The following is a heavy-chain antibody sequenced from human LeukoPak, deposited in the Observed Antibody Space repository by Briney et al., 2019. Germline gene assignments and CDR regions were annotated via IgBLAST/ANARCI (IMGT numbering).Heavy chain of an antibody. CDR1: GFAFNIYA. D-gene: IGHD6-6*01. J-gene: IGHJ4*02. Sequence: GGSLRLSCAASGFAFNIYAMSWVRQAPGKGLEWVANIKQDGSEKYYVDSVKGRFTISRDNAKNSLYLQMNSLRAEDTAVYYCARDRLAPFDYWGQGTLVTVSS. CDR3: ARDRLAPFDY. V-gene: IGHV3-7*01. CDR2: IKQDGSEK.